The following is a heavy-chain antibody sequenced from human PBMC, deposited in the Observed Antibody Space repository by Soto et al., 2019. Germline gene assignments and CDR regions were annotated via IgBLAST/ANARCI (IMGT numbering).Heavy chain of an antibody. CDR1: GFTFSSAW. J-gene: IGHJ4*02. V-gene: IGHV3-15*01. Sequence: EVQLVESGGGLVKPGGSLRLSCAASGFTFSSAWMSWVRQAPGKGLEWVGRIKSKTDGGTTDYAAPVKGRFTISRDDSKNTLYLQMNSLKTEDTAVYYCTTVAGAVTTYYFDYWGQGTLVTVSS. CDR3: TTVAGAVTTYYFDY. CDR2: IKSKTDGGTT. D-gene: IGHD4-17*01.